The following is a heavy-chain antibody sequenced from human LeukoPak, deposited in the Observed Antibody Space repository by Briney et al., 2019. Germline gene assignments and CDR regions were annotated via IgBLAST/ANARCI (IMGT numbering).Heavy chain of an antibody. V-gene: IGHV4-38-2*02. D-gene: IGHD3-22*01. Sequence: SETLSLTCSVSGYSISRGNFWGWIRQPPGKGLEWIGYIYHSGSTNYNPSLKSRVTISVDTSKNQFSLKLSSVTAADTAVYFCARGPYSYDSSGAFDIWGQGTMVTVSS. CDR3: ARGPYSYDSSGAFDI. CDR2: IYHSGST. CDR1: GYSISRGNF. J-gene: IGHJ3*02.